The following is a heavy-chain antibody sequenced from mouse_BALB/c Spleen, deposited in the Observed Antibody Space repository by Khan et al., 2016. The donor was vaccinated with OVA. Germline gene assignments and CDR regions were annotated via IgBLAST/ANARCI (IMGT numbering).Heavy chain of an antibody. CDR2: LLASGST. D-gene: IGHD1-1*01. CDR1: GFSLTSYG. J-gene: IGHJ3*01. V-gene: IGHV2-9*02. Sequence: QVQLKQSGPGLVAPSQTLSITCSVSGFSLTSYGVHWVRQPPGKGLEWLGVLLASGSTNHNSALMSRLSISKDNSMSQVFLKMNSLQTDDIAKYYYARAFYSDAWYAYWGHGTLVTVSA. CDR3: ARAFYSDAWYAY.